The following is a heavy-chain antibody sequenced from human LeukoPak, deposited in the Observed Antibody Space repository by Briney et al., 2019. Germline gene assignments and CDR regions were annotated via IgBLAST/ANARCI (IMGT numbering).Heavy chain of an antibody. CDR2: IHYSGST. J-gene: IGHJ4*02. CDR3: ARVGTYGSGSYLSWLDY. Sequence: SETLSLTCTVSGGSISSYYWSWIRQPPGKGLEWIGYIHYSGSTNYNPSLKSRVTISVATSKNQFSLKLSSVTAADTAVYYCARVGTYGSGSYLSWLDYWGQGTLVTVSS. V-gene: IGHV4-59*01. CDR1: GGSISSYY. D-gene: IGHD3-10*01.